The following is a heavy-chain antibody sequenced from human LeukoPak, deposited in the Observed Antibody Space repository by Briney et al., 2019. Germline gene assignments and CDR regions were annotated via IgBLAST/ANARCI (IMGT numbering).Heavy chain of an antibody. CDR3: ARGTITMIVVATDAFDI. V-gene: IGHV4-39*07. D-gene: IGHD3-22*01. CDR1: GFTFSSYS. CDR2: IYYSGST. Sequence: GSLRLSCAASGFTFSSYSMNWVRQPPGKGLEWIGSIYYSGSTYYNPSLKSRVTISVDTSKNQFSLKLSSVTAADTAVYYCARGTITMIVVATDAFDIWGQGTMVTVSS. J-gene: IGHJ3*02.